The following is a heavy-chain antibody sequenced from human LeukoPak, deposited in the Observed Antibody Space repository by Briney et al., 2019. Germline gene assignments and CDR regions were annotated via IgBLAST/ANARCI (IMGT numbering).Heavy chain of an antibody. Sequence: GGSLRLSCAAFGFTFSGYSMNWVRQAPGKGLEWVSSITSSSSYIYYADSVKGRFTISRDNAKNSLYLQMNSLRAEDTAVYYCAELGITMIGGVWGKGTTVTISS. V-gene: IGHV3-21*01. J-gene: IGHJ6*04. CDR2: ITSSSSYI. D-gene: IGHD3-10*02. CDR1: GFTFSGYS. CDR3: AELGITMIGGV.